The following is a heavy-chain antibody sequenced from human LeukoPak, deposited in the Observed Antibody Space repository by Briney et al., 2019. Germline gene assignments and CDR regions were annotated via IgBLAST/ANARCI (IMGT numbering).Heavy chain of an antibody. V-gene: IGHV5-51*01. D-gene: IGHD6-13*01. Sequence: GGSLKISCKGSGYSCTSYWIGWVRQMPGKGLEWMGIIYPGDSDTRYSPSFQGQVTISADKSISTAYLQWSSLKASDTAMYYCARLPLYSSSWYGLSYFDYWGQGTLVTVSS. J-gene: IGHJ4*02. CDR2: IYPGDSDT. CDR3: ARLPLYSSSWYGLSYFDY. CDR1: GYSCTSYW.